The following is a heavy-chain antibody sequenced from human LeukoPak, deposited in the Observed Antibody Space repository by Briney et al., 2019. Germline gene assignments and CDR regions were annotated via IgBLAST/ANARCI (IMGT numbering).Heavy chain of an antibody. D-gene: IGHD3-3*01. CDR1: GFTLSSYV. CDR2: ISSDGSNK. J-gene: IGHJ4*02. V-gene: IGHV3-30*04. CDR3: ARDLPTVVIFGAFDS. Sequence: GGSLRLSCAASGFTLSSYVMHWVRQAPGKGLECVAVISSDGSNKYYADSVRGRFTVSRDNSKNTLYLQMNSLRPEDTAVYYCARDLPTVVIFGAFDSWGQGTLVTVSP.